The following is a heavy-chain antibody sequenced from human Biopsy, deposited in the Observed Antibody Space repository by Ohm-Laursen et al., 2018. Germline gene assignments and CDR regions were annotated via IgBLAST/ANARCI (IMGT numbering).Heavy chain of an antibody. CDR2: IFYSGIT. Sequence: PGTLSLTCTVSGGSVSSNVAYWAWIRQPPGKGLESIGSIFYSGITYYNPSLQGRVTMSVDTSKNQFSLNLTSVTGADTAVYYCARHPTGFWFDPWGQGTLVTVSS. J-gene: IGHJ5*02. V-gene: IGHV4-39*01. CDR3: ARHPTGFWFDP. CDR1: GGSVSSNVAY.